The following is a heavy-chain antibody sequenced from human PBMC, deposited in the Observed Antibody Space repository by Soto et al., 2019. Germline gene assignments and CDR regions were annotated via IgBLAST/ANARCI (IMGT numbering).Heavy chain of an antibody. D-gene: IGHD6-25*01. CDR2: IYYSGST. J-gene: IGHJ6*02. Sequence: SETLSLTCTVSGGSISGSGYYWGWVRQPPGKRLEWIGSIYYSGSTYYNPSLKSRVTMSVDTSKNQFSLKLTSLTAADMAVYYCGRPAAASYYYFAMDVWGQGTTVTVSS. V-gene: IGHV4-39*01. CDR3: GRPAAASYYYFAMDV. CDR1: GGSISGSGYY.